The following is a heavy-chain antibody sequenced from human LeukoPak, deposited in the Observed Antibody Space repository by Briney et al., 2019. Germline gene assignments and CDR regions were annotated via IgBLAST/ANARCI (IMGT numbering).Heavy chain of an antibody. CDR3: AKTTLRWELLQGYYFDY. D-gene: IGHD1-26*01. CDR1: GFTFSSYA. V-gene: IGHV3-23*01. CDR2: ISGSGGNT. J-gene: IGHJ4*02. Sequence: PGGSLRLSCAASGFTFSSYAMSWVRQAPGKGLEWVSAISGSGGNTYYADSVKGRFTISRDNSKNTLYLQMNSLRAEDTAVYYCAKTTLRWELLQGYYFDYWGQGTLVTVSS.